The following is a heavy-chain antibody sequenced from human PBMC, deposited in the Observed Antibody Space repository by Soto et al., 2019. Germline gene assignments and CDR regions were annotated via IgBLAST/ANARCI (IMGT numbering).Heavy chain of an antibody. CDR1: GFTFSSYS. CDR2: ISSSSSTI. J-gene: IGHJ5*02. Sequence: GGSLRLSCAASGFTFSSYSMNWVRQAPGKGLEWVSYISSSSSTIYYADSVKGRFTISRDNAKNSLYLQMNSLRDEDTAVHYCARDRSGIAVAGYWFDPWGQGTLVTVSS. D-gene: IGHD6-19*01. V-gene: IGHV3-48*02. CDR3: ARDRSGIAVAGYWFDP.